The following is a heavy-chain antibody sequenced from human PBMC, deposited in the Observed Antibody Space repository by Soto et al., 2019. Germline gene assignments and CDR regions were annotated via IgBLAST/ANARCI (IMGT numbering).Heavy chain of an antibody. D-gene: IGHD3-10*01. J-gene: IGHJ5*02. CDR3: ARMIGIWGSGSPNWFDP. CDR1: GGSFSGYY. CDR2: INHSGST. V-gene: IGHV4-34*01. Sequence: SETLSLTCAVYGGSFSGYYWSWIRQPPGKGLEWIGEINHSGSTNYNPSLNSRVTISVDTSKNQFSLKLSSVTAADTAVYYCARMIGIWGSGSPNWFDPWGQGTLVTVSS.